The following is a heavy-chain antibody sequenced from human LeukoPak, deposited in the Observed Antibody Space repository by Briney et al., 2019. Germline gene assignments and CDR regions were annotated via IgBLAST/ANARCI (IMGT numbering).Heavy chain of an antibody. CDR3: ARGTYNTSPPDL. CDR2: INHSGST. CDR1: GGSISSSSDY. J-gene: IGHJ3*01. V-gene: IGHV4-39*07. D-gene: IGHD1-14*01. Sequence: SETLSLTCTVSGGSISSSSDYWDWIRQPPGKGLEWIGEINHSGSTNYNPSLKSRVTILIDTSRNRFSLKLSSVTAADTAIYYCARGTYNTSPPDLWGQGTMVTVSS.